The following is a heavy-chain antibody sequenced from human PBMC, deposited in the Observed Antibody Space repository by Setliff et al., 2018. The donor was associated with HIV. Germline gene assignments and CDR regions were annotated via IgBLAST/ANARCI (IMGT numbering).Heavy chain of an antibody. CDR3: AKDDPLFEY. J-gene: IGHJ4*02. V-gene: IGHV3-49*04. CDR2: IRSKAYGGTT. Sequence: PGGSLRLSCVASGFTFSSYAMHWVRQAPGKGLEWVGFIRSKAYGGTTEYAASVKGRFTISRDNSKNTLYLQMNSLRDEDTAVYYCAKDDPLFEYWGQGALVTVSS. CDR1: GFTFSSYA.